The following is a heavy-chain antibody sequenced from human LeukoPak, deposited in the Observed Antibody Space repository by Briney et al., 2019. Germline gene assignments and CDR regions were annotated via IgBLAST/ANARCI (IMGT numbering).Heavy chain of an antibody. V-gene: IGHV3-23*01. CDR2: ISGSGGST. Sequence: GGSLGLSCAASGFTFSSYAMSWVRQAPGKGLEWVSAISGSGGSTYYADSVKGRFTISRDNSKNTLYLQMNSLRAEDTAVYYCAKELLAGGSYDRVGYWGQGTLVTVSS. CDR3: AKELLAGGSYDRVGY. J-gene: IGHJ4*02. CDR1: GFTFSSYA. D-gene: IGHD1-26*01.